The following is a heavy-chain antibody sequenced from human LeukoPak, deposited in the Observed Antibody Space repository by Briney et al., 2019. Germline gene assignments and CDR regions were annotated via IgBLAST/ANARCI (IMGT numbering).Heavy chain of an antibody. V-gene: IGHV3-23*01. J-gene: IGHJ4*02. Sequence: GGSLRLSCAASGFTFSNYAMSWVRQAPGKGLEWVSSITGNALNAYQADFIKGRFTISRDDSKNTLYLHLSSLRTEDTAVYYCAKLQDFYDNSGYSYFDNWGQGTLVTVSS. CDR3: AKLQDFYDNSGYSYFDN. CDR1: GFTFSNYA. D-gene: IGHD3-22*01. CDR2: ITGNALNA.